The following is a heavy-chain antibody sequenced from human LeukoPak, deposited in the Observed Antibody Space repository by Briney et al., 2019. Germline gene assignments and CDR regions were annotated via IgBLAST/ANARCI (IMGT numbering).Heavy chain of an antibody. CDR3: AREPTGLELRLYYYGMDV. V-gene: IGHV1-69*13. Sequence: SVKVSCKASGGTFSSYAISWVRQAPGQGLEWMGGIIPIFGTANYAQKFQGRVTITADESTSTAYMELSSLRSEDTAVYYCAREPTGLELRLYYYGMDVWGQGTTVTVSS. D-gene: IGHD1-7*01. CDR2: IIPIFGTA. J-gene: IGHJ6*02. CDR1: GGTFSSYA.